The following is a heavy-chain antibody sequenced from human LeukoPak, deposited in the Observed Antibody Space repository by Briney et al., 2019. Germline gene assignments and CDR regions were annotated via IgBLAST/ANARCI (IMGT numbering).Heavy chain of an antibody. J-gene: IGHJ4*02. V-gene: IGHV3-23*01. Sequence: GGSLRLSCAASGFTFSSYAMSWVRQAPGKGLEWVSAISGSGGSTYYADFVKGRFTISRDNSKNTLYLQMNSLRAEDTAVYYCAKDHSLVEYYFDYWGQGTLVTVSS. CDR1: GFTFSSYA. D-gene: IGHD3-16*01. CDR2: ISGSGGST. CDR3: AKDHSLVEYYFDY.